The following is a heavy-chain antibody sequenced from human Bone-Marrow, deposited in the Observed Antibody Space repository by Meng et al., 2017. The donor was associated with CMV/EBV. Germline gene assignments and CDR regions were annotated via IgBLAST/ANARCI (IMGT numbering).Heavy chain of an antibody. J-gene: IGHJ6*02. V-gene: IGHV3-21*01. CDR3: ARDEGSSFSYYSYDMDV. Sequence: GGSLRLSCEPSGFIFSTYTMNWVRQAPGKGLEWVSSISSSSSYISYANSVKGRFTISRDNAKSSLYLQMNSLRAEDTAVYYCARDEGSSFSYYSYDMDVWGQGPTVTVSS. CDR1: GFIFSTYT. D-gene: IGHD6-6*01. CDR2: ISSSSSYI.